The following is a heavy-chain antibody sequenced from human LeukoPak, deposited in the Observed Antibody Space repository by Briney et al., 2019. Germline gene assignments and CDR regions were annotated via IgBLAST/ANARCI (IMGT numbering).Heavy chain of an antibody. D-gene: IGHD2-21*02. V-gene: IGHV3-23*01. CDR3: AREGTARDAFDI. CDR2: ISTSGVTT. CDR1: GFSFSSSA. Sequence: PGGSLRLSCAASGFSFSSSAMSWVRQAPGKGLEWVSAISTSGVTTYYADSVKGRFTISRDNFKNTLYLQMTSLRGEDTAMYYCAREGTARDAFDIWGQGTMVTVSS. J-gene: IGHJ3*02.